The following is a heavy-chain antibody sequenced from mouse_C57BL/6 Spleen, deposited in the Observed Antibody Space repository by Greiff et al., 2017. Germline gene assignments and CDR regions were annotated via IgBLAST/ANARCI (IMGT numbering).Heavy chain of an antibody. V-gene: IGHV1-63*01. CDR2: IYPGGGFT. J-gene: IGHJ3*01. CDR3: ARSEGANSNCLQGFAY. D-gene: IGHD2-5*01. Sequence: VQLQQSGAELVRPGTSVKMSCKASGYTFTNYWIGWAKPRPGHGLEWIGDIYPGGGFTTYNEKFKGKATLTADKSSSTAYMLFSSLTSEDSAIYYGARSEGANSNCLQGFAYWGQGTLVTVSA. CDR1: GYTFTNYW.